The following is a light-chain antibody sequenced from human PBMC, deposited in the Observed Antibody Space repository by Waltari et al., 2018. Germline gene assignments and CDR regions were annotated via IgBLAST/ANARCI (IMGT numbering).Light chain of an antibody. V-gene: IGLV2-11*01. CDR3: CSYAGSSTWV. Sequence: QSALTQPRSVSGSLGQSVTISCTGSTSDVRSYNSVSWSQQHPGKAPPLLIYDVTKRPSGVPDRFGGSRSGDTASRTISGLLAEDESDYFCCSYAGSSTWVFGGGTRVTVL. J-gene: IGLJ3*02. CDR1: TSDVRSYNS. CDR2: DVT.